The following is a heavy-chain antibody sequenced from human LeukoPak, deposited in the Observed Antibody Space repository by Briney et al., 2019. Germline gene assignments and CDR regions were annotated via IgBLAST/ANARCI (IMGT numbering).Heavy chain of an antibody. CDR3: ARAFRGYFDWLTTLYYFDY. V-gene: IGHV3-9*01. Sequence: PGGSLRLSCAASGFTFDDYAMHWVRQAPGKGLEWVSGISWNSGSIGYADSVKGRFTISRDNAKNSLYLQMNSLRAEDTAVYYCARAFRGYFDWLTTLYYFDYWGQGTLVTVSS. CDR1: GFTFDDYA. CDR2: ISWNSGSI. D-gene: IGHD3-9*01. J-gene: IGHJ4*02.